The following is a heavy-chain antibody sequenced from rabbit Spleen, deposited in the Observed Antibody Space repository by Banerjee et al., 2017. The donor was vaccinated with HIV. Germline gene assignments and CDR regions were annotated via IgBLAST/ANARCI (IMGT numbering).Heavy chain of an antibody. D-gene: IGHD1-1*01. CDR2: IYTGSSGST. Sequence: EESGGDLVKPEGSLTLTCTASGFSFSSSYWICWVRQAPGKGLKWIACIYTGSSGSTYYASWAKGRFTISKTSSTTMTLQMTSLTAADTANYFCARDFVSSTGYYGDLWGQGTLVTVS. V-gene: IGHV1S45*01. J-gene: IGHJ3*01. CDR1: GFSFSSSYW. CDR3: ARDFVSSTGYYGDL.